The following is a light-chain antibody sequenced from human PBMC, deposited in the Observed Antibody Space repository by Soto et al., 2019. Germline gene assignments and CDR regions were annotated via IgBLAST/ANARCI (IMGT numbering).Light chain of an antibody. J-gene: IGKJ2*01. CDR2: GIS. CDR3: QQYSTLPHT. Sequence: NVLTQSPGTLSLSPGERATLSCRATQSVTNSFFAWYQQKPGQAPRLLIYGISSRATGIPDRFSGSGSGTDFTLTISTLEPEDFVVYYCQQYSTLPHTFGQGTKVEVK. V-gene: IGKV3-20*01. CDR1: QSVTNSF.